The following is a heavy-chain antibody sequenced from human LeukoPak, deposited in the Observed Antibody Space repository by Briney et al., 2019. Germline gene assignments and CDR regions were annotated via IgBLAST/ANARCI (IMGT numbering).Heavy chain of an antibody. CDR2: IIPIFGTT. J-gene: IGHJ4*02. CDR1: GGRLSTYA. V-gene: IGHV1-69*13. D-gene: IGHD2-15*01. CDR3: ARVIGVTCDYFDS. Sequence: SVKVSCKASGGRLSTYALAWVRQAPGQGLERVGGIIPIFGTTRYAQNLQDRVTIIADESTNTAYMELSSLRSDDTAVYYCARVIGVTCDYFDSWGQGTLVTVSS.